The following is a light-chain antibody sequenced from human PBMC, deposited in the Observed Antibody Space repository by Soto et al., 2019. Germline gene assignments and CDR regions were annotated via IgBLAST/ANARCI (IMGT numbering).Light chain of an antibody. Sequence: EIVLTQSPGTLSFSPGERATLSCRASQSISGNYLAWYQQKPGQAPRLLIYGASNRATGIPERFSGSGSGTDFTLTISILGPQDSAMYYCQQYVISVTFGQGTRLEI. CDR1: QSISGNY. J-gene: IGKJ5*01. CDR2: GAS. CDR3: QQYVISVT. V-gene: IGKV3-20*01.